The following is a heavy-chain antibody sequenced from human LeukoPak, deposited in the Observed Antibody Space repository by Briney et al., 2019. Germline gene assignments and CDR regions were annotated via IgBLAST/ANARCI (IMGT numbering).Heavy chain of an antibody. CDR3: VYGGYDAFDI. Sequence: GGSLRLSCAVSGFTFSSYWMHWVRQAPGKGLEWVSSISSSSGYIYYADSVKGRFTISRDNAKNSLYLQMNSLRAEDTAVYYCVYGGYDAFDIWGQGTMVTVSS. V-gene: IGHV3-21*01. CDR2: ISSSSGYI. D-gene: IGHD4-17*01. J-gene: IGHJ3*02. CDR1: GFTFSSYW.